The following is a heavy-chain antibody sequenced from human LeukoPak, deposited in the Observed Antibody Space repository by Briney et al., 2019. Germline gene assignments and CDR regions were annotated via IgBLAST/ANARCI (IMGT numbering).Heavy chain of an antibody. V-gene: IGHV4-59*08. J-gene: IGHJ6*01. CDR3: AAWDSRDYYYGMDV. D-gene: IGHD1-26*01. CDR2: IYYSGST. CDR1: GGSISSYY. Sequence: RASETLSLTCTVSGGSISSYYWSWLRQPPGKGLEWLGYIYYSGSTNYNPSLKSRVTISVDTSKNQFSLKLSSVTAADTAVYYCAAWDSRDYYYGMDVWGQGTTVTVSS.